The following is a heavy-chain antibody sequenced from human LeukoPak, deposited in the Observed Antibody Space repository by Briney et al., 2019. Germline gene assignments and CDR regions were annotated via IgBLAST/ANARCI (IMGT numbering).Heavy chain of an antibody. V-gene: IGHV3-30-3*01. J-gene: IGHJ6*02. CDR2: ISYDVSNK. CDR3: ARATVSSWYGEDYYYGMDV. Sequence: GGSLRLSCAASGFTFSSYAIHWVRQAPGKGLEWVAVISYDVSNKYYADSVKGRFTISRDNSKNTLYLQMNSLRAEDTAVYYCARATVSSWYGEDYYYGMDVWGQGTTVTVSS. D-gene: IGHD3-10*01. CDR1: GFTFSSYA.